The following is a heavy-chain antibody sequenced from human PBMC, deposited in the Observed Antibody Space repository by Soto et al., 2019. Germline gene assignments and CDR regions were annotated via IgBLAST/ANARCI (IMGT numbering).Heavy chain of an antibody. D-gene: IGHD5-12*01. Sequence: LSLTCTVSGGSISSYYWSCIRQPPGKGLEWIGYIYYSGSTNYNPSLKSRVTISVDTSKNQFSLKLSSVTAADTAVYYCAREVVATIGRDAFDIWGQGTMVTVSS. V-gene: IGHV4-59*01. CDR1: GGSISSYY. CDR3: AREVVATIGRDAFDI. J-gene: IGHJ3*02. CDR2: IYYSGST.